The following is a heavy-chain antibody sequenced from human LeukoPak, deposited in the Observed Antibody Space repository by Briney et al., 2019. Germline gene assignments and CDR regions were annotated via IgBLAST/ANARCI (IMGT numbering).Heavy chain of an antibody. V-gene: IGHV3-11*05. J-gene: IGHJ4*02. CDR3: ARDLHRNTMVRVFDY. Sequence: GGSLRLSCAASGFTFSDYYMSWIRQAPGKGLEWVSYISSSSSYTNYADSVKGRSTISRDNAKNSLYLQMNSLRAEDTAVYYCARDLHRNTMVRVFDYWGQGILVTVSS. CDR2: ISSSSSYT. D-gene: IGHD3-10*01. CDR1: GFTFSDYY.